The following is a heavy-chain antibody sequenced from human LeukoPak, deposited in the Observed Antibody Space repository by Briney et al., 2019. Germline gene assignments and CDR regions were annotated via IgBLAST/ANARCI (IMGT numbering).Heavy chain of an antibody. CDR1: GYTSINYA. D-gene: IGHD6-19*01. V-gene: IGHV1-3*01. CDR2: INAYNGDT. J-gene: IGHJ4*02. CDR3: ARGSSSDWPLEY. Sequence: VASVKASCKASGYTSINYAIHWVRQAPGQRLEWMGWINAYNGDTEYSQKLQGRVTITKGTSASTAYMDLSTLRSEDTAVYYCARGSSSDWPLEYWGRGILVTVSS.